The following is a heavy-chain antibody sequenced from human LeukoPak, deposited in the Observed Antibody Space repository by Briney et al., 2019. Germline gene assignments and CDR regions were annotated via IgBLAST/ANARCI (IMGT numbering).Heavy chain of an antibody. D-gene: IGHD2-8*02. CDR3: AKIANTGATDY. V-gene: IGHV3-30*02. Sequence: GGSLRLSCAASGFAFSSYGMHWVRQAPGKGLEWVTFIRYDGSIRYYADSVKGRFTISRDNSKNTLYLQMNSLKAEDTAVYYRAKIANTGATDYWGQGTLVTVSS. CDR2: IRYDGSIR. CDR1: GFAFSSYG. J-gene: IGHJ4*02.